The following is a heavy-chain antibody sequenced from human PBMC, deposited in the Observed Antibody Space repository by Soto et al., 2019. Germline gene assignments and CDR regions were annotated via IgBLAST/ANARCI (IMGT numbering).Heavy chain of an antibody. CDR1: GDSVTSNVW. J-gene: IGHJ4*02. V-gene: IGHV4-4*02. Sequence: PSETLSLTCAVSGDSVTSNVWWSWVRQPAGKGLEWIGEAYHNGLTDYNPSLKSRVTMSVDTSKNEFSLKLTSLTAADTAIYYCARDAAVPGESDRFDYWGQGTLVTVSS. CDR3: ARDAAVPGESDRFDY. CDR2: AYHNGLT. D-gene: IGHD6-19*01.